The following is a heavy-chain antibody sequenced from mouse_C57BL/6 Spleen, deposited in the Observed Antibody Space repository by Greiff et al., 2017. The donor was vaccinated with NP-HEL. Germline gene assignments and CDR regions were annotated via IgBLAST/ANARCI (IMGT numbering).Heavy chain of an antibody. J-gene: IGHJ1*03. CDR3: ASDYYGSSYPLYWYFDV. CDR2: IYPRDGST. CDR1: GYTFTDHT. Sequence: QVQLQQSDAELVKPGASVKISCKVSGYTFTDHTIHWMKQRPEQGLEWIGYIYPRDGSTKYNEKFKGKATLTADKSSSTAYMQLNSLTSEDSAVYFCASDYYGSSYPLYWYFDVWGTGTTVTVSS. D-gene: IGHD1-1*01. V-gene: IGHV1-78*01.